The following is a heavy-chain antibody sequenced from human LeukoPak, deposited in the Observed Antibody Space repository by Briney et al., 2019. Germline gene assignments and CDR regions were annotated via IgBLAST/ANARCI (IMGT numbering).Heavy chain of an antibody. V-gene: IGHV1-18*01. CDR1: GYTFTSYG. Sequence: ASVKVSCKASGYTFTSYGISWVRQAPGQGLEWMGWISAYNGNTNYAQKLQGRVTMTTDTSTSTAYMELRSLRSDDTAVYYCARVPPICSGGSCPQSYYYYYYYMDVWGKGTTVTVSS. CDR2: ISAYNGNT. D-gene: IGHD2-15*01. J-gene: IGHJ6*03. CDR3: ARVPPICSGGSCPQSYYYYYYYMDV.